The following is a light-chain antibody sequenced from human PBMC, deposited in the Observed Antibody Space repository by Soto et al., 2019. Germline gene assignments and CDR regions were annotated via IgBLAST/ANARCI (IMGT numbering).Light chain of an antibody. V-gene: IGLV2-23*02. J-gene: IGLJ1*01. CDR3: CSNVSLNSYV. Sequence: ALTQPASVSGSPGQSITISCTGTSSDVGTYNLVSWYQQHPGKVPKLIIYEVFKRPSGVADRFSGSKSGDTASLTISGLQAEDEADYQYCSNVSLNSYVVGTGTKV. CDR1: SSDVGTYNL. CDR2: EVF.